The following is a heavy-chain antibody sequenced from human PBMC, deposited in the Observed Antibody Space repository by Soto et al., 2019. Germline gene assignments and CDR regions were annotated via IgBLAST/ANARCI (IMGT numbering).Heavy chain of an antibody. CDR3: ARDLEYCGGDCYYSEY. D-gene: IGHD2-21*02. J-gene: IGHJ4*02. CDR2: IKQDGSEK. Sequence: EVQLVASGGGLVQPGGSLSLSCAASGFTFSSYWMSWVHQAPGKGLEWVANIKQDGSEKYYVDSVKGRFTISSDNAKNSLYLQMNSLRAEDTAVYYCARDLEYCGGDCYYSEYWGQGNLVTVSS. CDR1: GFTFSSYW. V-gene: IGHV3-7*03.